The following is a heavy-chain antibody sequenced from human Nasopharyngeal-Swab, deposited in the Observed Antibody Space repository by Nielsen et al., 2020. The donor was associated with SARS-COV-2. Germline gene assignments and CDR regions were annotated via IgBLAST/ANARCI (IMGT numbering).Heavy chain of an antibody. J-gene: IGHJ4*02. D-gene: IGHD6-19*01. CDR1: GFTFDDYA. Sequence: GGSLRLSCAASGFTFDDYAMHWVRQAPGKGLEWVSGISWNSGSIGHADSVKGRFTISRDNAKNSLYLQMNSLRAEDTALYYCAKDTVIAVAGNFDYWGQGTLVTVSS. CDR3: AKDTVIAVAGNFDY. CDR2: ISWNSGSI. V-gene: IGHV3-9*01.